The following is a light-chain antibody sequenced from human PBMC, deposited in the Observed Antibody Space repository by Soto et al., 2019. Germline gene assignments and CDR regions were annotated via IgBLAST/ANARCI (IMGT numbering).Light chain of an antibody. CDR3: QQYSSSPVT. CDR2: GAS. CDR1: QSVSSSY. J-gene: IGKJ4*01. Sequence: EIVLTQSPGTLSLSPGERATLSCRASQSVSSSYLAWYQQKPGQAPRLLIYGASSRATGIPDRFSGSGSGTDFTLTINSLQSEDFAVYYCQQYSSSPVTFGGGTKVDIK. V-gene: IGKV3-20*01.